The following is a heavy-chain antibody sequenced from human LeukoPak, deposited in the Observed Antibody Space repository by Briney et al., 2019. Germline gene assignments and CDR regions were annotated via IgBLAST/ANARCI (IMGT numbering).Heavy chain of an antibody. Sequence: ASAKVSCKASGYTFTSYGISWVRQAPGQGLEWMGWISAYYGNTNYAQNLQDRVTLTADTSTSIAYMELRSLRSDDTAVYYCARDTYCSSTSCFPYYMDVWGTGTTVTVSS. CDR3: ARDTYCSSTSCFPYYMDV. V-gene: IGHV1-18*01. J-gene: IGHJ6*03. CDR2: ISAYYGNT. CDR1: GYTFTSYG. D-gene: IGHD2-2*01.